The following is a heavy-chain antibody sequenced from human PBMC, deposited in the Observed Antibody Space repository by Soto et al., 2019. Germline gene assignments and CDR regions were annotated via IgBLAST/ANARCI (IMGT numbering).Heavy chain of an antibody. CDR3: MRSHGAY. V-gene: IGHV4-61*01. D-gene: IGHD2-8*01. CDR2: ISYSGTA. J-gene: IGHJ4*02. Sequence: QVQLQESGPRLVKTSETLSLTCTVSGGSVSSGPYHWNWVRQPPGKGLEWIGHISYSGTANYNPSLRGRVIMATDTSMNQFSLRLTSVTAADTAVYYCMRSHGAYWGQGALVTVSP. CDR1: GGSVSSGPYH.